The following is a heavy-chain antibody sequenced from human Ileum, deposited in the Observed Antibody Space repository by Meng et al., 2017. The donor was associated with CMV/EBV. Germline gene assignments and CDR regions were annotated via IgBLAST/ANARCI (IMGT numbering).Heavy chain of an antibody. CDR2: INPNRGGT. D-gene: IGHD3-22*01. CDR3: AREYHYYDSSGYYPFDY. J-gene: IGHJ4*02. CDR1: GYTFTGYY. V-gene: IGHV1-2*02. Sequence: ASVKVSCKASGYTFTGYYMHWVRRAPGQGLEWMGWINPNRGGTTYAQKFQGRVTMTRDTCISTAYKELSRLRSDDTAGYDCAREYHYYDSSGYYPFDYWGQGTLVTVFS.